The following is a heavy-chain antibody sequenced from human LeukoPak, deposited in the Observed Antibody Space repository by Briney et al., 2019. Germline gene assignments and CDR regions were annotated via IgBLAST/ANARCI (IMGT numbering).Heavy chain of an antibody. J-gene: IGHJ4*02. CDR2: IYPGDSDT. CDR3: ARRYANLNGYSYGLKYYFDY. CDR1: EYTFSSYW. V-gene: IGHV5-51*01. Sequence: KRGESLKISCTGSEYTFSSYWIGWVRQMPGRGLEWMGIIYPGDSDTRYSPSFQGQVTISADKSVSTAYLQWSSLKASDTAIYYCARRYANLNGYSYGLKYYFDYWGQGTPVTVSS. D-gene: IGHD5-18*01.